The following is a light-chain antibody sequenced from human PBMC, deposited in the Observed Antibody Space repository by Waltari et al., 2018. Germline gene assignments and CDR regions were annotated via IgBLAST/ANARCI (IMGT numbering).Light chain of an antibody. J-gene: IGKJ2*01. CDR3: QQYYSIPYA. CDR1: QSVLYRSNDRNY. CDR2: WAS. Sequence: DTVITHSPDSLAVSLGERAPINGQSSQSVLYRSNDRNYLAWYQQKPGQPPKLLIYWASTRESGVPDRFSGSGYGTDFTLTISSLQAEDVAVYYCQQYYSIPYAFGQGTKLEIK. V-gene: IGKV4-1*01.